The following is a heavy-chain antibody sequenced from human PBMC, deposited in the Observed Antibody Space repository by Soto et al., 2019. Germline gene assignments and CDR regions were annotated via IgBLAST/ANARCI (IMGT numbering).Heavy chain of an antibody. V-gene: IGHV1-69*01. CDR3: ARDRLDTAMVLDAFDI. J-gene: IGHJ3*02. CDR2: IIPIFGTA. D-gene: IGHD5-18*01. Sequence: QVQLVQSGAEVKKPGSSVKVSCKASGGTFSSYAISWVRQAPGQGLEWMGGIIPIFGTANYAQKFQGRVTITADESTSTAYMELSSLSSEDTAVYYCARDRLDTAMVLDAFDIWGQGTMVTVSS. CDR1: GGTFSSYA.